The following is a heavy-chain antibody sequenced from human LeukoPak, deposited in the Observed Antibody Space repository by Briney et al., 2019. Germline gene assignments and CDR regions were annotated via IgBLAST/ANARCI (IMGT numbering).Heavy chain of an antibody. D-gene: IGHD3-10*01. CDR3: AKVSGVNPDLY. V-gene: IGHV3-30*18. J-gene: IGHJ4*02. CDR2: ISYDGSNK. Sequence: GGSLRLSCAASGFTFSSYGMHWVRQAPGKGLEWVAVISYDGSNKYYADSVKGRFTISRDHSKNTLYLQMNSLRAEDTAVYYCAKVSGVNPDLYWGQGTLVTVSS. CDR1: GFTFSSYG.